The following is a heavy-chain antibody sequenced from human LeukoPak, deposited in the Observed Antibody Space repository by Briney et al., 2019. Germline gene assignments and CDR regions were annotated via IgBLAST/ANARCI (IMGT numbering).Heavy chain of an antibody. CDR2: IYTSGST. J-gene: IGHJ5*02. V-gene: IGHV4-61*02. D-gene: IGHD5-12*01. CDR3: ARSVRFRAIGYSESQIYWFDP. Sequence: PSETLSLTCTVSGGSISSGSYYWSWIRQPAGKGLEWIGRIYTSGSTNYNPSLKSRVTISVDTSKNQFSLKLSSVTAADTAVYYCARSVRFRAIGYSESQIYWFDPWGQGTLVTVSS. CDR1: GGSISSGSYY.